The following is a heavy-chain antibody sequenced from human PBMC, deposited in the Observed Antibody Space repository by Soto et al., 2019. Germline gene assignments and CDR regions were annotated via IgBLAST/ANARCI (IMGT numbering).Heavy chain of an antibody. Sequence: ASVKVSCKTYGYTFTSYAIHWVRQAPGQRLEWMGWINAGNGNTKYSQKFEGRVTITRAKSASTAYMEVSSLTSEDTAVYYCTRGDFWSGYRPDYYGMDVWGQGTTVTVSS. CDR1: GYTFTSYA. V-gene: IGHV1-3*01. CDR3: TRGDFWSGYRPDYYGMDV. D-gene: IGHD3-3*01. J-gene: IGHJ6*02. CDR2: INAGNGNT.